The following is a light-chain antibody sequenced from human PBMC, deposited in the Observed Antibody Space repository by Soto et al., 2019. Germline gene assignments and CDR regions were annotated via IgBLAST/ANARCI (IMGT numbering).Light chain of an antibody. V-gene: IGLV2-14*03. CDR3: SSYTNSRTL. J-gene: IGLJ2*01. CDR2: DVT. CDR1: SSDIGGNNY. Sequence: QSVLTQPASVSGSPGQSITISCTGNSSDIGGNNYVSWYQHHPGTAPKLMIYDVTNRPSGVSNRFSGSKSGNTASLTISGLQSEDEADYYCSSYTNSRTLFGGGAKLTVL.